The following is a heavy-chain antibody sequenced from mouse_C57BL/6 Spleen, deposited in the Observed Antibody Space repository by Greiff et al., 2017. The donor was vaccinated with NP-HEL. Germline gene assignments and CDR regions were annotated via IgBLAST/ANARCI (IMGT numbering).Heavy chain of an antibody. J-gene: IGHJ2*01. CDR3: ARWGNQYYFDY. CDR1: GYAFTNYL. D-gene: IGHD2-1*01. CDR2: INPGSGGT. V-gene: IGHV1-54*01. Sequence: QVQLQQSGAELVRPGTSVKVSCKASGYAFTNYLIEWVKQRPGQGLEWIGVINPGSGGTNYNEKFKGKATLTADKSSSTAYMQLSSLTSEDSAVYFWARWGNQYYFDYWGQGTTLTVSS.